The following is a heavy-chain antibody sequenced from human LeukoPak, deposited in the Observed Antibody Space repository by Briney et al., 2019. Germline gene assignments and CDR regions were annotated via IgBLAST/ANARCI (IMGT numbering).Heavy chain of an antibody. V-gene: IGHV3-48*03. Sequence: GGSLRLSCAASGFTFSSYEMNWVRQAPGKGLEWVSYISSSGSTIYYADSVKGRFTISRDNSKNTLYLQMNSLRAEDTAVYYCARDMSSSWYYFDYWGQGTLVTVSS. CDR1: GFTFSSYE. D-gene: IGHD6-13*01. J-gene: IGHJ4*02. CDR3: ARDMSSSWYYFDY. CDR2: ISSSGSTI.